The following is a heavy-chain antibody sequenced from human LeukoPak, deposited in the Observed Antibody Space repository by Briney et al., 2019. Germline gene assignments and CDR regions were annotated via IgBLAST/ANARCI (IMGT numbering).Heavy chain of an antibody. J-gene: IGHJ4*02. CDR1: GYTFTGYY. CDR3: ARDQGGDYYYDSSGSLNFDY. D-gene: IGHD3-22*01. CDR2: INPNSGGT. V-gene: IGHV1-2*02. Sequence: ASVKVSCKASGYTFTGYYMHWVRQAPGQGLEWMGWINPNSGGTNYAQKFQGRVTMTRDTSTSTVYMELSSLRSEDTAVYYCARDQGGDYYYDSSGSLNFDYWGQGTLVTVSS.